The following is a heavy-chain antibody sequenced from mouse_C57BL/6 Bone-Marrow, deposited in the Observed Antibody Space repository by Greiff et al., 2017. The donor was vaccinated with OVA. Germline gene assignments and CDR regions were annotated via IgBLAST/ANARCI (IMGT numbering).Heavy chain of an antibody. CDR2: ISSGGDYI. Sequence: EVKLMESGEGLVKPGGSLKLSCAASGFTFSSYAMSWVRQTPEKRLEWIAYISSGGDYIYYADTVKGRFTISRDNARNTLYLQMSSLKSEDTAMYYCTRDGYYAMDYWGQGTSVTVSS. CDR3: TRDGYYAMDY. J-gene: IGHJ4*01. CDR1: GFTFSSYA. D-gene: IGHD2-3*01. V-gene: IGHV5-9-1*02.